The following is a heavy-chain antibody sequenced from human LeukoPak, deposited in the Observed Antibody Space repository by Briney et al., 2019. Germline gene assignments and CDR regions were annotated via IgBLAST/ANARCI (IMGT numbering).Heavy chain of an antibody. D-gene: IGHD2-8*02. CDR1: GFIFSDYY. CDR3: ARGPYCSGGVCPAPFDS. J-gene: IGHJ4*02. Sequence: GGSLRLSCAASGFIFSDYYMDWVRQVPGKGLEWIGRSRSKGHRYSTEYAASVRGRFTVSRDESRNLLFLQMTSLKSEDTAIYYCARGPYCSGGVCPAPFDSWGQGSLVTVAS. V-gene: IGHV3-72*01. CDR2: SRSKGHRYST.